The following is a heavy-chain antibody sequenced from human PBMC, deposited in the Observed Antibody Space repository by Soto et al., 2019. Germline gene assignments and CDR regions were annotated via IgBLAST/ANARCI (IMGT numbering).Heavy chain of an antibody. CDR2: ISGSGGST. J-gene: IGHJ3*01. CDR3: ALVVGAAGYPFGF. Sequence: EVQLLDSGGGLVQPGGSLRLSCAASGFTFSSYAMSWVRQAPGKGLEWVAAISGSGGSTNYADSVKGRFTISRDNSKNTLYLQMTTVGVEDTGVYYCALVVGAAGYPFGFWGHGTMVTVSS. V-gene: IGHV3-23*01. D-gene: IGHD2-15*01. CDR1: GFTFSSYA.